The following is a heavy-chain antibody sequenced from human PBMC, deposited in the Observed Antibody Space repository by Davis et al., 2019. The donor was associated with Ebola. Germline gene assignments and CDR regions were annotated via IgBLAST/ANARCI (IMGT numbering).Heavy chain of an antibody. Sequence: GESLKISCAASGFTFSGSAMHWVRQASGKGLEWVGRIRSKANSYATAYAASVKGRFTISRDDSKNTAYLQMNSLKIEDTAVYYCTVSIAARPVDYWGQGTLVTVSS. J-gene: IGHJ4*02. CDR1: GFTFSGSA. V-gene: IGHV3-73*01. CDR3: TVSIAARPVDY. CDR2: IRSKANSYAT. D-gene: IGHD6-6*01.